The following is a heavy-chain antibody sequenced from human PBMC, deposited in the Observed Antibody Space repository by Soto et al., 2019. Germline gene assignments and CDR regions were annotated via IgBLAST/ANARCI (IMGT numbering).Heavy chain of an antibody. D-gene: IGHD6-13*01. CDR1: GGSISSGGYY. CDR2: IYYSGST. Sequence: SETLSLTCTVSGGSISSGGYYWSWIRQHPGKGLEWIGYIYYSGSTYYNPSLKSRVTISVDTSKNQFSLKLSSVTAADTAVYYCARVFSDSSSFGDPWGQGTMVTVSS. CDR3: ARVFSDSSSFGDP. J-gene: IGHJ5*02. V-gene: IGHV4-31*03.